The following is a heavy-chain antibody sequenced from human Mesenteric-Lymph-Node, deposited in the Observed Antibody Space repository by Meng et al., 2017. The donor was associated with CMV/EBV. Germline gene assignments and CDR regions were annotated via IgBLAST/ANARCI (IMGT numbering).Heavy chain of an antibody. D-gene: IGHD6-6*01. J-gene: IGHJ3*02. Sequence: GESLKISCTASGFTFSDYAMRWVRQSPGKGLEWVSGISGNSGNIYYGDSVKGRFTISRDNARNTLYLQMNSLRLEDTAMYYCATEGYSSCRPGPFDIWGQGTLVTVSS. V-gene: IGHV3-23*01. CDR2: ISGNSGNI. CDR1: GFTFSDYA. CDR3: ATEGYSSCRPGPFDI.